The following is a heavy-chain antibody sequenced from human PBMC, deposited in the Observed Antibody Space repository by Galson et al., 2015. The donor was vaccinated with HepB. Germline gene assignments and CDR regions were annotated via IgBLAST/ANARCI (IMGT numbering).Heavy chain of an antibody. V-gene: IGHV3-48*01. CDR2: ISSSSSTI. D-gene: IGHD4-17*01. Sequence: SLRLSCAASGFTFSSYSMNWVRQAPGKGLEWVSYISSSSSTIYYADSVKGRFTISRDNAKNSLYLQMNSLRAEDTAVYYCARDLSYGDYVGGSLDWGQGTLVTVSS. CDR1: GFTFSSYS. CDR3: ARDLSYGDYVGGSLD. J-gene: IGHJ4*02.